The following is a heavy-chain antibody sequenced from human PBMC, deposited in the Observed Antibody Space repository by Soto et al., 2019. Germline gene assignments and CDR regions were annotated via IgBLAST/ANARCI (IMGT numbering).Heavy chain of an antibody. CDR2: IIRILGIA. D-gene: IGHD2-2*01. V-gene: IGHV1-69*02. CDR3: ASVECSSTSCPSPRAFDI. Sequence: SVKVSCKASGGTFSGYTISWVRQAPGQGLEWMGRIIRILGIANYAQKFQGRVTITADKSTSTAHMELSSLRSEDTAVYYCASVECSSTSCPSPRAFDIWGQGTMVTVSS. CDR1: GGTFSGYT. J-gene: IGHJ3*02.